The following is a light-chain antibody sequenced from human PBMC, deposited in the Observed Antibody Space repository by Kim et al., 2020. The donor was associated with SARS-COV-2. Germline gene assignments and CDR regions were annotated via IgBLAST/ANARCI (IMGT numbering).Light chain of an antibody. J-gene: IGLJ3*02. CDR1: VSNIGRNF. Sequence: QTVAISCSGSVSNIGRNFISWYQQVAGKAPQLVIYDNEKRATGIPDRFSGSKSGTSATLGITRLQTGDEADYYCGIWDTTLGAWVFGGGTRVTVL. V-gene: IGLV1-51*01. CDR3: GIWDTTLGAWV. CDR2: DNE.